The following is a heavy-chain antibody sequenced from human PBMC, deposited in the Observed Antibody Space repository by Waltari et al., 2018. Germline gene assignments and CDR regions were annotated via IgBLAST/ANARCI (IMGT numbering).Heavy chain of an antibody. CDR2: ISGSGGST. Sequence: EVQLLESGGGLVQPGGSLRLSCAASGFTFSSYAMSWVRQAPWKGLEWVSAISGSGGSTYYADSVKGRFTISRDNSKNTLYLQMNSLRAEDTAVYYCAKDGYMVRGVIIYFDYWGQGTLVTVSS. CDR3: AKDGYMVRGVIIYFDY. J-gene: IGHJ4*02. D-gene: IGHD3-10*01. V-gene: IGHV3-23*01. CDR1: GFTFSSYA.